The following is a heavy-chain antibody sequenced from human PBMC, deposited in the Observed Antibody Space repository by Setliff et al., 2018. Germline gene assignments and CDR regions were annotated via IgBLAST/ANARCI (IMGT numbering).Heavy chain of an antibody. CDR3: ARRDGSIIYREFFDY. V-gene: IGHV4-61*02. CDR2: IHASGSP. J-gene: IGHJ4*02. CDR1: GGSITRGSFY. Sequence: SETLSLTCTVSGGSITRGSFYWSWIRQSDGKRLEWIGRIHASGSPNYNPSLKSRVTISVDTSKNEFSLKVSSVTAADTAVYYCARRDGSIIYREFFDYWGQGAQVTVSS. D-gene: IGHD3-10*01.